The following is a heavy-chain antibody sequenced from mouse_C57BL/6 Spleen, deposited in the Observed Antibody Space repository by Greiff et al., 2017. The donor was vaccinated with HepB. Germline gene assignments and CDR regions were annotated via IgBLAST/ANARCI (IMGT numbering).Heavy chain of an antibody. V-gene: IGHV3-6*01. D-gene: IGHD2-1*01. CDR3: ARGGYYGNSYWYFDV. Sequence: ESGPGLVKPSQSLSLTCSVTGYSITSGYYWNWIRQFPGNKLEWMGYISYDGSNNYNPSLKNRISITRDTSKNQFFLKLNSVTTEDTATYYCARGGYYGNSYWYFDVWGTGTTVTVSS. CDR2: ISYDGSN. J-gene: IGHJ1*03. CDR1: GYSITSGYY.